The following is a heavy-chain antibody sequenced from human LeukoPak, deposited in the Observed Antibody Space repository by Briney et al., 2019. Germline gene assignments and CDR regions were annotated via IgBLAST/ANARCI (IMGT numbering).Heavy chain of an antibody. CDR3: AREGSSSHGVDP. CDR1: GFTFSSYS. D-gene: IGHD6-13*01. J-gene: IGHJ5*02. Sequence: PGGSLRLSCAASGFTFSSYSMNWVRQAPGKGLEWVSSISSSSSYIYYADSVKGRFTISRDNAKNSLYLQMNSLRAEDTAVYYCAREGSSSHGVDPWGQGTLVTVSS. V-gene: IGHV3-21*01. CDR2: ISSSSSYI.